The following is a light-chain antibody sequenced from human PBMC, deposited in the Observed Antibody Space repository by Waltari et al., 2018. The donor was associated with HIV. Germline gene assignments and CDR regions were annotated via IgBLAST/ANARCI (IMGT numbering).Light chain of an antibody. CDR1: NSNIGGNS. CDR3: GPWVNRLGSWV. V-gene: IGLV1-51*01. CDR2: DNA. Sequence: QSAMTQPPSVSAAPGQSVVISCSGSNSNIGGNSVPWYQHVPGAAPKLLLYDNAERPSTLRGRLSGSNAGTSATLAISGLQAGDEGAYYCGPWVNRLGSWVFGGGTKLTVL. J-gene: IGLJ3*02.